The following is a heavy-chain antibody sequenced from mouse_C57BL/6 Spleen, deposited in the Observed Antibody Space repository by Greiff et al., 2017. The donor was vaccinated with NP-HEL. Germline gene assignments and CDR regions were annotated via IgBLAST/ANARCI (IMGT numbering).Heavy chain of an antibody. CDR1: GYTFTSYW. J-gene: IGHJ4*01. D-gene: IGHD1-1*01. Sequence: QVQLQQPGAELVRPGSSVKLSCKASGYTFTSYWMHWVKQRPIQGLEWIGNIDPSDSETHYNQKFKDKATLTVDKSSSTAYMQLSSLTSEDSAVYYCALLFITTGAMDYWGQGTSVTVSS. CDR3: ALLFITTGAMDY. CDR2: IDPSDSET. V-gene: IGHV1-52*01.